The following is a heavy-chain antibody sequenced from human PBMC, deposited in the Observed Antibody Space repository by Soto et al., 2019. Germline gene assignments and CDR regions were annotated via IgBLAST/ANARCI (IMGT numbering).Heavy chain of an antibody. V-gene: IGHV4-59*08. CDR3: ARHVQITIFGVVPRSSNNWFDP. CDR1: GGSISSYY. Sequence: SETLSLTCTVSGGSISSYYWSWIRQPPGKGLEWIGYIYYSGSTNYNPSLKSRVTISVDTSKNQFSLKLSSVTAADTAVYYCARHVQITIFGVVPRSSNNWFDPWGQGTLVTVSS. J-gene: IGHJ5*02. CDR2: IYYSGST. D-gene: IGHD3-3*01.